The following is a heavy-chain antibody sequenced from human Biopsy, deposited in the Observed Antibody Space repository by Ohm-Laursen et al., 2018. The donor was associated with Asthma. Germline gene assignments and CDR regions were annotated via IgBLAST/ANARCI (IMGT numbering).Heavy chain of an antibody. V-gene: IGHV3-53*01. D-gene: IGHD3-22*01. Sequence: SLRLSCTASGFTVSRDHMFWVRQAPGKGLEWVSVIYSGGTSHTADSVRGRFTISRDNSKNTLHLQMHSLRVEDTAVYYCARGDSSNWSHYYFDYWGQGTLVTVSS. CDR3: ARGDSSNWSHYYFDY. CDR2: IYSGGTS. CDR1: GFTVSRDH. J-gene: IGHJ4*02.